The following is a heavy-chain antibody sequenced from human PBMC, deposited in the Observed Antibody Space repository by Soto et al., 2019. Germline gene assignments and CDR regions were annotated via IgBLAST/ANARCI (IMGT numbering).Heavy chain of an antibody. CDR1: GFTFSSYA. D-gene: IGHD6-6*01. CDR3: AITQSARLYYYYGMDV. Sequence: GGSLRLSCAASGFTFSSYAMSWVRQAPGKGLEWVSAISGSGGSTYYADSVKGRFTISRDNSKNTLYLQMNSLRAEDTAVYYCAITQSARLYYYYGMDVWGQGTTVTVSS. V-gene: IGHV3-23*01. CDR2: ISGSGGST. J-gene: IGHJ6*02.